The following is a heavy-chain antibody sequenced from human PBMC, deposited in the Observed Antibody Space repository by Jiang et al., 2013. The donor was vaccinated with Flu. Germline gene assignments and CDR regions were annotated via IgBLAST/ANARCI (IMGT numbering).Heavy chain of an antibody. CDR2: IYHNGST. V-gene: IGHV4-4*02. CDR3: ASADRSSYYFDY. CDR1: GGSISSSNW. Sequence: GSGLVKPSGTLSLTCAVSGGSISSSNWWSWVRQPPGKGLEWIGEIYHNGSTYYNPSLKSRVTISVDTSKNQFSLKLSSVTAADTAVYYCASADRSSYYFDYWGQGTLVTVSS. J-gene: IGHJ4*02. D-gene: IGHD1-14*01.